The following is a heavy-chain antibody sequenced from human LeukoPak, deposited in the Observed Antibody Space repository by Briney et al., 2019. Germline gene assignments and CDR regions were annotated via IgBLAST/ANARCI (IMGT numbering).Heavy chain of an antibody. J-gene: IGHJ5*02. CDR3: ARYSGSSLNWFDP. D-gene: IGHD1-26*01. Sequence: SDTLSLTCTVSGGSISSYYWSWVRQPPGQGLEWIGYIYDCGSTNYNPSLKSRVTISVDTSKNQVSLKLSSVTAADTAVYYCARYSGSSLNWFDPWGQGTLVTVSS. CDR1: GGSISSYY. CDR2: IYDCGST. V-gene: IGHV4-59*07.